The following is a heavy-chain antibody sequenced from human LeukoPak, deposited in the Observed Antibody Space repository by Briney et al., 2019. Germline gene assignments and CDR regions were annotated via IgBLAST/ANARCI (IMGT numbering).Heavy chain of an antibody. CDR1: GGSISSYY. J-gene: IGHJ6*03. V-gene: IGHV4-4*07. Sequence: SETLYLTCTVSGGSISSYYWSWIRQPAGKGLEWIGRIYTSGSTNYNPSLKSRVTMSVDTSKNQFSLKLSSVTAADTAVYYCARGIAARLYYYYYMDVWGKGTTVTVSS. D-gene: IGHD6-6*01. CDR3: ARGIAARLYYYYYMDV. CDR2: IYTSGST.